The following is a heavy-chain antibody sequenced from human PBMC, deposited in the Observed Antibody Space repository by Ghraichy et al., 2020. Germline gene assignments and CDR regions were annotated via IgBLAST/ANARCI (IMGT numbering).Heavy chain of an antibody. CDR1: GFTFSSYA. V-gene: IGHV3-23*01. J-gene: IGHJ4*02. CDR3: AKVKQQLVRGPGDY. CDR2: ISGSGGST. D-gene: IGHD6-13*01. Sequence: GESLRLSCAASGFTFSSYAMSWVRQAPGKGLEWVSAISGSGGSTYYADSVKGRFTISRDNSKNTLYLQMNSLRAEDTAVDYCAKVKQQLVRGPGDYWGQGTLVTVSS.